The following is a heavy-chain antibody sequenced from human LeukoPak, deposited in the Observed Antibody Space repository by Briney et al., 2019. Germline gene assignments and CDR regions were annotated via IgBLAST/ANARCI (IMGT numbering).Heavy chain of an antibody. CDR3: ARDARRIVGATFFDY. D-gene: IGHD1-26*01. CDR2: ISSSGSTI. CDR1: GFTFSDYY. V-gene: IGHV3-11*04. J-gene: IGHJ4*02. Sequence: GGSLRLSCAASGFTFSDYYMSWIRQAPGKGLEWVSYISSSGSTIYYADSVKGRFTISRDSAKNSLYLQMNSLRAEDTAVYYCARDARRIVGATFFDYWGQGTLVTVSS.